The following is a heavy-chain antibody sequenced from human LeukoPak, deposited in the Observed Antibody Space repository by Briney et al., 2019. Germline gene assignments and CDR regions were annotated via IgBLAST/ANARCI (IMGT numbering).Heavy chain of an antibody. V-gene: IGHV3-48*01. CDR2: ISSSGSTI. D-gene: IGHD2-15*01. CDR3: AKDFRIGYSAHFDY. CDR1: GFTFSSYT. Sequence: PGGSLRLSCAASGFTFSSYTMNWVRQAPGKGLEWLSYISSSGSTIYYADSVKGRFTISRDNSKNTLYLQMDSLRGEDTAVYYCAKDFRIGYSAHFDYWGQGALVTVSS. J-gene: IGHJ4*02.